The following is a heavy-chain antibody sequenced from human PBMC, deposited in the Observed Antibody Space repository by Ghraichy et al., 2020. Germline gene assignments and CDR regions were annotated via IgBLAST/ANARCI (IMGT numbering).Heavy chain of an antibody. Sequence: GESLNISCAASGFTFSNFWMHWVRQAPGKGLVWVSRIKYDGSSTTYADSVKGRFTISRDNAKDTVYLQMHSLTAEDTAVYYCVKYCSSGGCLDYWGQGTVVTVSS. D-gene: IGHD2-15*01. CDR1: GFTFSNFW. CDR2: IKYDGSST. CDR3: VKYCSSGGCLDY. V-gene: IGHV3-74*01. J-gene: IGHJ4*02.